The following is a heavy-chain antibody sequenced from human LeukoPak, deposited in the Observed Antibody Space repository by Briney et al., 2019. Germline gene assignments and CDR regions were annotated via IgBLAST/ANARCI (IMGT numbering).Heavy chain of an antibody. J-gene: IGHJ4*02. D-gene: IGHD2-2*01. CDR1: GGSFSGYY. CDR3: ARASYCSSTSCLIDY. Sequence: SETLSLTCAVYGGSFSGYYWSWIRQPPGKGLEWIGEINHSGSTNYNPSLKSRVTISLETSKNQFSLKLSSVTAADTAVYYCARASYCSSTSCLIDYWGQGTLVTVSS. CDR2: INHSGST. V-gene: IGHV4-34*01.